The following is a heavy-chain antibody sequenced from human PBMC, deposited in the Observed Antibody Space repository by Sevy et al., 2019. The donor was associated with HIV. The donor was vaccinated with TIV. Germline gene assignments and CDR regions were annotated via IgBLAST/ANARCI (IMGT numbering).Heavy chain of an antibody. D-gene: IGHD4-4*01. J-gene: IGHJ6*02. CDR1: GFTFSSYS. CDR3: ARVGSKAPPPYYYYYGMDV. Sequence: GGSLRLSCAASGFTFSSYSMNWVRQAPGKGLEWVSYISSSSSTIYYADSVKGRFTISRDNAKNSLYLQMNCLRDEDTAVYYCARVGSKAPPPYYYYYGMDVWGQGTTVTVSS. V-gene: IGHV3-48*02. CDR2: ISSSSSTI.